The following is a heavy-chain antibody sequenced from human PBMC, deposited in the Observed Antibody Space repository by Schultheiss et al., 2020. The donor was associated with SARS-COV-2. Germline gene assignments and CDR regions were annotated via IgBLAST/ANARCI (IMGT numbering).Heavy chain of an antibody. J-gene: IGHJ5*02. CDR3: AREAAAAAGGWFDP. CDR1: GGSISSGDYY. Sequence: SQTLSLTCTVSGGSISSGDYYWSWIRQPPGKGLEWIGYIFHSGSTYSNPSVKSRVTISVDRSKNQFSLKLSSVTAADTAVYYCAREAAAAAGGWFDPWGQGTLVTVSS. D-gene: IGHD6-13*01. CDR2: IFHSGST. V-gene: IGHV4-30-2*01.